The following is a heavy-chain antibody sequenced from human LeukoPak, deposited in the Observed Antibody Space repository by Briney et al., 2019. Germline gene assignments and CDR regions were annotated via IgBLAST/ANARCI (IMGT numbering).Heavy chain of an antibody. CDR1: GGTFSSYA. V-gene: IGHV1-69*05. CDR2: IIPIFGTA. CDR3: AREVYYDSSGYLDY. Sequence: GASVKVSCKASGGTFSSYAISWVRQAPGQGLEWMGGIIPIFGTANYAQKLQGRVTMTTDTSTSTAYMELRSLRSDDTAVYYCAREVYYDSSGYLDYWGQGTLVIVSS. D-gene: IGHD3-22*01. J-gene: IGHJ4*02.